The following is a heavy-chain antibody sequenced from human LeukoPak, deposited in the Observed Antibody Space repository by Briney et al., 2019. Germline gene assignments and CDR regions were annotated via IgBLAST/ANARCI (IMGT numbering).Heavy chain of an antibody. CDR1: GCSISSGDYY. V-gene: IGHV4-30-4*01. Sequence: SETLSLTCTVSGCSISSGDYYWSWIRRPPGKGLECIGYIYYSGSTYYNPSLKSRVTISVDTSKNQFSLKLSSVTAADTAGYYCARGAMVRGVTTYYFDYWGQGTLVTVSS. J-gene: IGHJ4*02. CDR3: ARGAMVRGVTTYYFDY. D-gene: IGHD3-10*01. CDR2: IYYSGST.